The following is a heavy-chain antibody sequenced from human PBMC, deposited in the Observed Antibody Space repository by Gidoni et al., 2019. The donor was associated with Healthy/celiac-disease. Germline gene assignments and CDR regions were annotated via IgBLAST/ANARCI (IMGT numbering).Heavy chain of an antibody. J-gene: IGHJ3*02. D-gene: IGHD1-26*01. V-gene: IGHV3-66*02. CDR3: ARGMRELLRGGAFDI. CDR1: GFTVSSNY. Sequence: EVQLVESGGGLVQPGGSLRLSCAASGFTVSSNYMSWVRQAPGKGLEWASVIYSGGSTYYADSVKGRFTISRDNSKNTLYLQMNSLRAEDTAVYYCARGMRELLRGGAFDIWGQGTMVTVSS. CDR2: IYSGGST.